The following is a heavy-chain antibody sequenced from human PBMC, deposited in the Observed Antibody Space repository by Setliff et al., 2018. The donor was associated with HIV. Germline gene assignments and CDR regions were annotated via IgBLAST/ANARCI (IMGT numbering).Heavy chain of an antibody. CDR1: GFTVSSNY. CDR3: ARVRGPFDY. D-gene: IGHD3-10*01. Sequence: GGSLRLSCAASGFTVSSNYMNWVRQSPGRGLEWPSIMYSAGNIYYADSVQGRFTISRDNSKNTLYLQMNSLRAEGTAVYYCARVRGPFDYWGQGTLVTVSS. CDR2: MYSAGNI. V-gene: IGHV3-53*05. J-gene: IGHJ4*02.